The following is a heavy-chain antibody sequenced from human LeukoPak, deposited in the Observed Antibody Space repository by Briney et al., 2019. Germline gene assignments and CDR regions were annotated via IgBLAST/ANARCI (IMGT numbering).Heavy chain of an antibody. CDR1: GYTFTGYY. V-gene: IGHV1-2*02. D-gene: IGHD6-19*01. Sequence: ASVTVSCKASGYTFTGYYMHWVRQAPGQGLEWMGWINPNSGGTNYAQKFQGRVTMTRDTSISTAYMELSRLRSDDTAVYYCAYLGIAVAGIADYWGQGTLVTVSS. CDR3: AYLGIAVAGIADY. J-gene: IGHJ4*02. CDR2: INPNSGGT.